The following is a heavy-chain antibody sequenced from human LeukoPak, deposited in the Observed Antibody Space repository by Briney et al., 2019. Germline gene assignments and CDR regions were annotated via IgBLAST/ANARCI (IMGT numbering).Heavy chain of an antibody. CDR2: ISGSGGST. CDR1: GFTFSNYA. D-gene: IGHD3-16*01. V-gene: IGHV3-23*01. J-gene: IGHJ4*02. Sequence: GGSLTLSRAASGFTFSNYAMSGVPEGPEEGVEGVSAISGSGGSTYYADSVKGRFTIPRDNSNNTLYLHMNSLRAEDTAIYYCATRTYGGSGYWGQGTLVTVSS. CDR3: ATRTYGGSGY.